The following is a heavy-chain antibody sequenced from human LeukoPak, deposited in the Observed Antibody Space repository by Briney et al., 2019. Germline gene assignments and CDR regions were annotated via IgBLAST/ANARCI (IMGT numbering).Heavy chain of an antibody. J-gene: IGHJ4*02. CDR2: IDPSDAYT. Sequence: RGESLKISCQGSGYSFTSYWISWVRQMPGKGLEWMGRIDPSDAYTNYSPSFQGHVTISSDKSIKTAYLQWSSLKASDTAMYYCARHEGYSSSAEVYWGQGTLVTVSS. V-gene: IGHV5-10-1*01. CDR3: ARHEGYSSSAEVY. D-gene: IGHD6-13*01. CDR1: GYSFTSYW.